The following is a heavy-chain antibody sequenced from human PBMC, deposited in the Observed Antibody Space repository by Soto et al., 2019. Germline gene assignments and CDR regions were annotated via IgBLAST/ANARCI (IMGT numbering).Heavy chain of an antibody. D-gene: IGHD2-15*01. Sequence: GGSLRLSCAASGFTFSSYAMSRVRQAPGKGLEWVSAISGSGGSTYYADSVKGRFTISRDNSKNTLYLQMNSLRAEDTAVYYCAKERDSSPSYYYGMDVWGQGTTVTVSS. CDR3: AKERDSSPSYYYGMDV. J-gene: IGHJ6*02. CDR2: ISGSGGST. V-gene: IGHV3-23*01. CDR1: GFTFSSYA.